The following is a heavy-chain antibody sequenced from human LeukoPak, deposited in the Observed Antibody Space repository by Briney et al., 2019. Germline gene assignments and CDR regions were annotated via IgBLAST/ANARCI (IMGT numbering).Heavy chain of an antibody. Sequence: GGSKGLFCAASGFTFRTYAMHWVRQAPGKGLEWVAVILYDGSNKYYADSVKGRFTISRDNSKNTLSLQMNSLRAEDTAVYYCAKTSSEYGDHDFEYWGQGTLVTVSS. V-gene: IGHV3-30*18. D-gene: IGHD4-17*01. J-gene: IGHJ4*02. CDR2: ILYDGSNK. CDR1: GFTFRTYA. CDR3: AKTSSEYGDHDFEY.